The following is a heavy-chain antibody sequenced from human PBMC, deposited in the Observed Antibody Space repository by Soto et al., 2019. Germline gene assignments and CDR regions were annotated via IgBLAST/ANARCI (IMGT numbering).Heavy chain of an antibody. CDR1: GYTLTELS. CDR2: FDPEDGET. D-gene: IGHD3-3*01. V-gene: IGHV1-24*01. CDR3: ATDTFWSGSFDY. Sequence: RASVKVSCKVSGYTLTELSMHWVRQAPGKGLEWMGGFDPEDGETIYAQKFQGRVTMTEDTSTDTAYMELSSLRSEDTAVYYCATDTFWSGSFDYWGQGTLVTVSS. J-gene: IGHJ4*02.